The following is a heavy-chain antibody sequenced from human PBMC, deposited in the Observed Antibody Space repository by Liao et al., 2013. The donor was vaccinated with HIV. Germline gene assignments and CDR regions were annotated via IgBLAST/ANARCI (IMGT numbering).Heavy chain of an antibody. Sequence: QVQLQQWGAGLLKPSETLSLTCAVYGGSFSGYYWSWIRQPPGKGLEWIGRINTSGITNYNPSLKSRVTMSVDTSKNQFSLKLSSVTAADTAVFYCARERYFDWFDAFDIWGQGTKVIVSS. CDR2: INTSGIT. D-gene: IGHD3-9*01. CDR1: GGSFSGYY. V-gene: IGHV4-59*10. J-gene: IGHJ3*02. CDR3: ARERYFDWFDAFDI.